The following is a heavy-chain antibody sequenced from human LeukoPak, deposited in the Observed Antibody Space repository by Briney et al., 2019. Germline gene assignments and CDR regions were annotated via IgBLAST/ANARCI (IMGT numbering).Heavy chain of an antibody. CDR2: IYSGGST. J-gene: IGHJ6*02. CDR3: ARVQYGDYERYYGMDV. Sequence: GGSLRLSCAASGFTVSSNYMSWVRQAPGKGLEWVSVIYSGGSTYYADSVKGRFTISRDNSKDTLCLQMNSLRAEDTAVYYCARVQYGDYERYYGMDVWGQGTTVTVSS. D-gene: IGHD4-17*01. V-gene: IGHV3-53*01. CDR1: GFTVSSNY.